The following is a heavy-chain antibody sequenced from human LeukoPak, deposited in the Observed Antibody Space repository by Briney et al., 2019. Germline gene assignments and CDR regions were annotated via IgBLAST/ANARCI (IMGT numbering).Heavy chain of an antibody. Sequence: SETLSLTCTVSGYSISSGYYWGWIRQPPGKGLEWIGSIYHSGSTYYNPSLKSRVTISVDTSKNQFSLKLSSVTAADTAVYYCARDPKGNYASGSYYPIWGQGTLVTVSS. D-gene: IGHD3-10*01. CDR2: IYHSGST. V-gene: IGHV4-38-2*02. CDR3: ARDPKGNYASGSYYPI. J-gene: IGHJ4*02. CDR1: GYSISSGYY.